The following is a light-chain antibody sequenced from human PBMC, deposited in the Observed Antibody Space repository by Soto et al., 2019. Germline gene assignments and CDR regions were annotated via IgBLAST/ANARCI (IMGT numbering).Light chain of an antibody. Sequence: DIVMTQSPDSLAVSLGERATINCKSSQSVLYSSNNKNYLAWYQQKPGQPPKLPIYWASTRESGVPDRFSGSGSGTDFTLTISSLQAEYVAVYYCQQYYSTPRTFGQGTKVEIK. CDR2: WAS. CDR1: QSVLYSSNNKNY. V-gene: IGKV4-1*01. CDR3: QQYYSTPRT. J-gene: IGKJ1*01.